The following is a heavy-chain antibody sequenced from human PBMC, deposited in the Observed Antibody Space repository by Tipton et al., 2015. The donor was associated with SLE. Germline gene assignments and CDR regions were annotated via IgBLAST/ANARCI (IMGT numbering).Heavy chain of an antibody. Sequence: TLSLTCTVSGGSISFDYWSWIRQSAGKGLEWIGRIYTSGSTNYNPSLKSRVTISVDTSKNQFSLKLTSVTAADTAVYYCARHAHNGGHGYWGQGTLVTVSP. D-gene: IGHD3-16*01. CDR1: GGSISFDY. J-gene: IGHJ4*02. CDR3: ARHAHNGGHGY. V-gene: IGHV4-4*07. CDR2: IYTSGST.